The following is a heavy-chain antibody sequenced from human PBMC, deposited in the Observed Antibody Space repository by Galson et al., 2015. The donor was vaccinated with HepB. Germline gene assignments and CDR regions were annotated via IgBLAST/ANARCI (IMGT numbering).Heavy chain of an antibody. CDR1: GFTFSSYA. CDR2: ISGSGGST. V-gene: IGHV3-23*01. CDR3: AKAYYYGSGSYPNWFDP. Sequence: SLRLSCAASGFTFSSYAMSWVRQAPGKGLEWVSAISGSGGSTYYADSVKGRFTISRDNSKNTLYLQMNSLRAEDTAVYYCAKAYYYGSGSYPNWFDPWGQGTLVTVSS. D-gene: IGHD3-10*01. J-gene: IGHJ5*02.